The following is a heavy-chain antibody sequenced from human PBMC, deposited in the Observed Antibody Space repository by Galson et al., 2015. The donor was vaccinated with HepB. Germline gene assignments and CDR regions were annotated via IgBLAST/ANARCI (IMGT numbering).Heavy chain of an antibody. CDR1: GYTFTSYG. CDR2: ISAYNGNT. J-gene: IGHJ4*02. D-gene: IGHD2-21*01. V-gene: IGHV1-18*04. Sequence: SVKVSCKASGYTFTSYGLSWVRQAPGQGLEWMGCISAYNGNTNYAQKLQGRVTMTTDTSTSTAYMELRSLRSDDTAVYYCARDWAPNLPILFGPTDYWGQGTLVTVSS. CDR3: ARDWAPNLPILFGPTDY.